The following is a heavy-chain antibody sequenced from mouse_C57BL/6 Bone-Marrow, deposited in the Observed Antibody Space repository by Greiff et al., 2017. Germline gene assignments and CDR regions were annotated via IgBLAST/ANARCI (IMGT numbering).Heavy chain of an antibody. D-gene: IGHD1-1*01. CDR2: ISYDGSN. V-gene: IGHV3-6*01. Sequence: EVKLMESGPGLVKPSQSLSLTCSVTGYSITSGYYWNWIRQFPGNKLEWMGYISYDGSNNYNPSLKNRISITRDTSKNQFFLKLNSVTTEDTATYYCARDDPNYYGSRTVFAYWGQGTLVTVSA. J-gene: IGHJ3*01. CDR1: GYSITSGYY. CDR3: ARDDPNYYGSRTVFAY.